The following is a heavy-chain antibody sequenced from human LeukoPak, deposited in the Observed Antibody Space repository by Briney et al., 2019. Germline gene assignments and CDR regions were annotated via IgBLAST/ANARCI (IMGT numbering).Heavy chain of an antibody. CDR1: GFTFSTYW. D-gene: IGHD6-13*01. J-gene: IGHJ4*02. V-gene: IGHV3-74*01. CDR3: VRGSSTWSPLGDY. Sequence: QPGGSLRLSCAASGFTFSTYWVHWVRQAPGQGPVWVSRISPDGSTTTYADSVRGRFSISRDNAKNTLYMQMNSLRVDDTAVYYCVRGSSTWSPLGDYWGQGTLVTVST. CDR2: ISPDGSTT.